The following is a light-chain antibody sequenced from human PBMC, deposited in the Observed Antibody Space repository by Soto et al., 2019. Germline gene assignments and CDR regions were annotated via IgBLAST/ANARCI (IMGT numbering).Light chain of an antibody. CDR2: GAS. Sequence: DIQMTQSPSSLSAYVGDRVTITCRARQTISNYLNWYQQKPGKAPKLLIYGASSLQSGVPSRFSGSGSGTHFTLTISSLQPEDFATYYCQPSYSSPFTFGTGTKVDIK. CDR3: QPSYSSPFT. V-gene: IGKV1-39*01. J-gene: IGKJ3*01. CDR1: QTISNY.